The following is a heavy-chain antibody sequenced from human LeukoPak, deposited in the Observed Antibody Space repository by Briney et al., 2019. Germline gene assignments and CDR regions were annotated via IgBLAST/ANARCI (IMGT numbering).Heavy chain of an antibody. CDR3: ARSGSYANDAFHT. D-gene: IGHD1-26*01. CDR2: LYTSGGT. CDR1: GGPHRCYH. J-gene: IGHJ3*02. Sequence: SDPVSLLCSLSGGPHRCYHRLGLRQPARRALAGVGRLYTSGGTNHRPSLKSRVSMSVDTSKSQFSLELNSVTAADTAVYYCARSGSYANDAFHTWGQGTMVTVSS. V-gene: IGHV4-4*07.